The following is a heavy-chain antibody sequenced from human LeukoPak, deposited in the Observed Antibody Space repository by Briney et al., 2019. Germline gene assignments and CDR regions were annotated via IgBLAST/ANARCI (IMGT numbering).Heavy chain of an antibody. Sequence: SQTLSLTCTVSGDSISRSTYYWAWIRQPPGKGLEWIGSVYYGRSPYFNPSLESRATISVDTSKNHFSLKMSSVTAADTAVYYCARSSGTGTFSYWGQGTLVTVSS. CDR2: VYYGRSP. D-gene: IGHD6-25*01. J-gene: IGHJ4*02. CDR3: ARSSGTGTFSY. V-gene: IGHV4-39*02. CDR1: GDSISRSTYY.